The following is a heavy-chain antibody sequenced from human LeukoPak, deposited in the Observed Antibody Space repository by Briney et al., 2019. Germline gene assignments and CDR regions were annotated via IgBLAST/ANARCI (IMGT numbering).Heavy chain of an antibody. V-gene: IGHV1-69*04. Sequence: SVKVSCKASGGTFNSYVINWVRQAPGQGLEWMGRIITFLDIANYAQKLQGRVTITADKSTGTAYMELGSLRSEDTAVYYCAKDHERIAAAGMAAFDIWGQGTVVTVSS. D-gene: IGHD6-13*01. J-gene: IGHJ3*02. CDR3: AKDHERIAAAGMAAFDI. CDR1: GGTFNSYV. CDR2: IITFLDIA.